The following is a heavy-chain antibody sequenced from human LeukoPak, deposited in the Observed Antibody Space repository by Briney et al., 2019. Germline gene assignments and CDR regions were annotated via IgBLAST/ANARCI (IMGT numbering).Heavy chain of an antibody. J-gene: IGHJ6*03. V-gene: IGHV1-18*01. Sequence: ASVKVSCTASGYIFTSYGISWVRQAPGQGLEWMGWISAYNGNTNYAQKLQGRVTMTTDTSTSTAYMELRSLRSDDTAVYYCARGLSGSYVSSNYYYYYMDVWGKGTTVTVSS. CDR2: ISAYNGNT. CDR1: GYIFTSYG. D-gene: IGHD1-26*01. CDR3: ARGLSGSYVSSNYYYYYMDV.